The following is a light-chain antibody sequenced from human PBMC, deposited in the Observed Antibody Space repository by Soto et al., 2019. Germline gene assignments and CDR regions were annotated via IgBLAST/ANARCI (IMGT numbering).Light chain of an antibody. CDR3: QQYGSSPGFT. V-gene: IGKV3-20*01. J-gene: IGKJ3*01. Sequence: EIVLTQSPGTLSLSPGERATLSCRASQSVSSSYLAGYLQKPGQAPRLLIYGASSRATGIPDRFSGSGSGTDFTLTISRLEPEDFAVYYCQQYGSSPGFTFGPGTKVDIK. CDR1: QSVSSSY. CDR2: GAS.